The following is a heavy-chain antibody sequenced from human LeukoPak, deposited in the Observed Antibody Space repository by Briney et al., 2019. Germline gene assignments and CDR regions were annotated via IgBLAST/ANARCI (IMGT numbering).Heavy chain of an antibody. Sequence: GGSLRLSCAASGFTFSSYGMSWVRQAPGKGLEWVSAISGSGGSTYYADSVKGRFTISRDNSKNTLYLQMNSLRAEDTAVYYCAKAPTATVVFFESWGQGSLVTVSS. CDR1: GFTFSSYG. V-gene: IGHV3-23*01. CDR3: AKAPTATVVFFES. J-gene: IGHJ4*02. CDR2: ISGSGGST. D-gene: IGHD4-23*01.